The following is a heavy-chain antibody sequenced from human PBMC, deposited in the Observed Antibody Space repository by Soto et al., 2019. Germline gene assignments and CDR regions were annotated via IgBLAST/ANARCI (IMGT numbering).Heavy chain of an antibody. CDR1: GYTFTSSD. V-gene: IGHV1-8*01. CDR2: MNPNTGNT. D-gene: IGHD2-15*01. Sequence: QVQLVQSGAEVKQPGASVRVSCKASGYTFTSSDVSWVRQATGQGLELMGWMNPNTGNTGYAQKFQGRVTMTRNTSISTDYMELSSLRSEDTAVYYCARGSNHCSGGSCYSDWFDPWGQGTPVTVSS. CDR3: ARGSNHCSGGSCYSDWFDP. J-gene: IGHJ5*02.